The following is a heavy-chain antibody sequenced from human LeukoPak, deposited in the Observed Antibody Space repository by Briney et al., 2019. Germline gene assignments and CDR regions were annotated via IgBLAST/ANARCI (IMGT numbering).Heavy chain of an antibody. V-gene: IGHV3-43*01. CDR1: GFTFDDYT. CDR2: ISWDGGST. Sequence: GGSLRLSCAASGFTFDDYTMHWVRQAPGKGLEWVSLISWDGGSTYYADSVKGRFTISRDNAKNSLYMQMNSLRAEDTAVYYCARGTHYYNTSGYWDDGGDAFDIWGQGTMVTVSS. D-gene: IGHD3-22*01. CDR3: ARGTHYYNTSGYWDDGGDAFDI. J-gene: IGHJ3*02.